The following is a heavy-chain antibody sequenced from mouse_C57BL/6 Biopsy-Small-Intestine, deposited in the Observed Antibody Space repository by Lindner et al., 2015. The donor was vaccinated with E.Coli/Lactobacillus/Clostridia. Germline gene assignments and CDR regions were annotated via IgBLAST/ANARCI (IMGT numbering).Heavy chain of an antibody. V-gene: IGHV1-22*01. D-gene: IGHD6-1*01. Sequence: VQLQESGPELVKPGASVKMSCKASGYTFTDYNMHWVKQSHGKSLEWIGYINPNNGGTSYNQKFKGKATLTVNKSSSTAYMELRSLTSEDSAVYYCASSPYAMDYWGQGTSVTVSS. CDR2: INPNNGGT. CDR1: GYTFTDYN. J-gene: IGHJ4*01. CDR3: ASSPYAMDY.